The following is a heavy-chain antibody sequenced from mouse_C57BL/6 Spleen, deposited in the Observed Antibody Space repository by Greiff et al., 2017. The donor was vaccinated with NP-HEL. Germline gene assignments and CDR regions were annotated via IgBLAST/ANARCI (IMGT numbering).Heavy chain of an antibody. Sequence: VQLQQSGAELVRPGASVTLSCKASGYTFTDYEMHWVKQTPVHGLEWIGAIDPETGGTAYNQKFKGKAILTADKSSSTAYMELRSLTSEDSAVYYCTRDGNYDYFDYWGQGTTLTVSS. V-gene: IGHV1-15*01. D-gene: IGHD2-1*01. CDR2: IDPETGGT. CDR3: TRDGNYDYFDY. J-gene: IGHJ2*01. CDR1: GYTFTDYE.